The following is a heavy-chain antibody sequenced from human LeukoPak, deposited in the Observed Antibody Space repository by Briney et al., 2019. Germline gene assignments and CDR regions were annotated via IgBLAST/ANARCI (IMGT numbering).Heavy chain of an antibody. CDR2: IYPGDSDT. J-gene: IGHJ6*02. V-gene: IGHV5-51*01. Sequence: GESLKISCKGSGYSFTSYWIGWVRQMPGKGLEWMGIIYPGDSDTRYSPSFQGQVTISADKSISTAYLQWSSLKASDTAMYYCARHTQAVAGTYGMDAWGQGTTVTVSS. D-gene: IGHD6-19*01. CDR1: GYSFTSYW. CDR3: ARHTQAVAGTYGMDA.